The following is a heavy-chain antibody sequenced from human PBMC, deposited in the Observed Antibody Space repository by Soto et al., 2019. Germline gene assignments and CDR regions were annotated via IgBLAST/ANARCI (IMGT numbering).Heavy chain of an antibody. J-gene: IGHJ4*02. D-gene: IGHD1-26*01. Sequence: SDTLSLTCTVSGGSISSYFWSWIRQPPGEGLEWIGYIYHSGGTTYNPSLESRVTISVDTSKNQFSLKLSSVTAADTAVYYCARDTTSGSLWDYWGQGTLVTVSS. CDR2: IYHSGGT. V-gene: IGHV4-59*01. CDR3: ARDTTSGSLWDY. CDR1: GGSISSYF.